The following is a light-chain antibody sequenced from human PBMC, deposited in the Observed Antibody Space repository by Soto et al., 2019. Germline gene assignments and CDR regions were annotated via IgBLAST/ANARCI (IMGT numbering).Light chain of an antibody. CDR3: QQSHSTPWT. CDR1: QTITTY. V-gene: IGKV1-39*01. CDR2: GAS. J-gene: IGKJ1*01. Sequence: DIQMTQSPSSLSASVGDRVTITCRASQTITTYLNWYQQKPGKAPKLLIYGASSLQSGVPSRFTGSGSGTDFIHTISSLQPEDSATYHCQQSHSTPWTFGQGTKVEIK.